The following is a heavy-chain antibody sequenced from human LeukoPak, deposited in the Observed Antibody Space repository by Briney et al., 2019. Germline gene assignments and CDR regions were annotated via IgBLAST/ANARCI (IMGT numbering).Heavy chain of an antibody. D-gene: IGHD6-19*01. CDR1: GFTFSSYW. Sequence: GGSLRLSCAASGFTFSSYWMSWVRQAPGKGLEWVANIKQDGSEKYYVDSVKGRFTISRDNAKNSLYLQMNSLRAEDTAVYYCARVYSSGWYHPTSYYYYYYMDVWGKGTTVTISS. V-gene: IGHV3-7*01. CDR3: ARVYSSGWYHPTSYYYYYYMDV. CDR2: IKQDGSEK. J-gene: IGHJ6*03.